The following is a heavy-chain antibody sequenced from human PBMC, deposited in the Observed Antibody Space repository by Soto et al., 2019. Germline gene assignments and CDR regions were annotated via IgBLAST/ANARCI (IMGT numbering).Heavy chain of an antibody. CDR3: ARGDCVGGTCYSLAGSFYYYMDV. V-gene: IGHV3-74*01. D-gene: IGHD2-15*01. CDR2: INSDGSVA. CDR1: GFTCGNYW. J-gene: IGHJ6*03. Sequence: EVQLVESGGGLVQPGGSLRLSCAASGFTCGNYWMYWVRQAPGKGLVWVSRINSDGSVASYADSVKGRLTISRDNVKNTLYLQMDSLRVEDTAVYYCARGDCVGGTCYSLAGSFYYYMDVWGKGTTVTVFS.